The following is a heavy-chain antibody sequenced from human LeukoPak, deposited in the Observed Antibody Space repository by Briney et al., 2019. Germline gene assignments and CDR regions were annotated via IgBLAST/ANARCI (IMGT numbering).Heavy chain of an antibody. CDR1: GFTFSNYG. Sequence: GGSLRLSCAASGFTFSNYGMHWVRQAPGKGLEWLAVVWYDDAVKNYADSVKGPFTISRDNSKNTLYLQMNNLGADDTAVYYCAKHSYSNGLDYWGQGTLVTVSP. V-gene: IGHV3-30*02. D-gene: IGHD6-19*01. CDR2: VWYDDAVK. J-gene: IGHJ4*02. CDR3: AKHSYSNGLDY.